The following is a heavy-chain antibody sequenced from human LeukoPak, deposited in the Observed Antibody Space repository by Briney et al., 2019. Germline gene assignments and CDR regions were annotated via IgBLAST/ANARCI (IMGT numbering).Heavy chain of an antibody. J-gene: IGHJ4*02. V-gene: IGHV4-34*01. CDR1: CGSFCGYD. CDR3: ARGPPTDYYDSSGFFHVFDT. CDR2: NNHSGIT. D-gene: IGHD3-22*01. Sequence: SETLSLICAVYCGSFCGYDWRWIPQPPGKGPELIGENNHSGITNYKPSLKRRVTISVDTSKNPFSLKLRSVTAADTAVYLCARGPPTDYYDSSGFFHVFDTWGQGTLVT.